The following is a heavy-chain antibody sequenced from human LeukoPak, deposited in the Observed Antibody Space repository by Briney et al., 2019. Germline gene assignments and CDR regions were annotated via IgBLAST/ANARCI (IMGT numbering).Heavy chain of an antibody. V-gene: IGHV5-51*01. CDR1: GYSFTSYW. D-gene: IGHD6-13*01. Sequence: GESLKISCKGSGYSFTSYWIGWVRQMPGKGLGWMGIIYPGDSDTRYSPSFQGQVTISTDKSISTAYLRWISLKATDTAMYYCARLSSSSWPNFDYWGQRTLVTVSS. CDR3: ARLSSSSWPNFDY. CDR2: IYPGDSDT. J-gene: IGHJ4*02.